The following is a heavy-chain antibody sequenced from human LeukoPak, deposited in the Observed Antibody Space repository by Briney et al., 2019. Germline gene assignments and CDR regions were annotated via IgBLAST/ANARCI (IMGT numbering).Heavy chain of an antibody. D-gene: IGHD3-9*01. CDR3: AKAPGDYDILTGGDY. Sequence: GGSLRLSCAASGFTFSSYAMHWVRQAPGKGLEWVAVISYDGSNKYYADSVKGRFTISRDNSKNTLYLQMNSLRAEDTAVYYCAKAPGDYDILTGGDYWGQGTLVTVSS. CDR2: ISYDGSNK. J-gene: IGHJ4*02. V-gene: IGHV3-30*04. CDR1: GFTFSSYA.